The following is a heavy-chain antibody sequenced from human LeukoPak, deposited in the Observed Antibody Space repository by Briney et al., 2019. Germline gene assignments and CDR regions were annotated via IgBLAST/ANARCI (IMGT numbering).Heavy chain of an antibody. J-gene: IGHJ4*02. V-gene: IGHV3-74*01. CDR1: GFTFSDYW. Sequence: PGGSLRLSCAASGFTFSDYWIHWVRQAPGKGLVWVSRIDGDGSGTSYADSVKGRFTISRDNAKNTLYLQMNSLRAEDTAVYYCVRSAFLTTEFYFDYWGQGTLVTVSS. CDR3: VRSAFLTTEFYFDY. D-gene: IGHD4-11*01. CDR2: IDGDGSGT.